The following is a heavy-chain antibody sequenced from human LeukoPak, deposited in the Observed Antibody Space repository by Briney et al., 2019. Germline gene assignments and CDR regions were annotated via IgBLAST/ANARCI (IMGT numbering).Heavy chain of an antibody. D-gene: IGHD3-22*01. V-gene: IGHV4-61*02. J-gene: IGHJ3*02. Sequence: SQNLSLTGTGTGGSVSSGTYYWSCLRQPAGKGVEWIGRIYTSRITNYNPAPTSTVTIEMDTSRNQFSLKLSSATAADTAVYSCARGEGLYYVSALDIWGQGTMVTVSS. CDR3: ARGEGLYYVSALDI. CDR2: IYTSRIT. CDR1: GGSVSSGTYY.